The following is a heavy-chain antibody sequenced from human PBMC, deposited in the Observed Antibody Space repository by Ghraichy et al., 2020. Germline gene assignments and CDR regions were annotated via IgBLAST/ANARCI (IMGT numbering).Heavy chain of an antibody. CDR3: ARVGIVGAPKGHAFDI. J-gene: IGHJ3*02. Sequence: ETLSLTCAASGFTVSKNYMSWVRQAAGKGLECVSIIYSGGSTYYADSVKGRFTISRDNSRNTLYLQMNSLRAEDTAVYYCARVGIVGAPKGHAFDIWGQGTMVTVSS. V-gene: IGHV3-66*01. CDR1: GFTVSKNY. D-gene: IGHD1-26*01. CDR2: IYSGGST.